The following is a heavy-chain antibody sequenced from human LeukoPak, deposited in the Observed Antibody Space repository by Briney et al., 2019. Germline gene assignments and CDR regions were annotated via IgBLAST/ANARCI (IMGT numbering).Heavy chain of an antibody. Sequence: GGSLRLSCAASGFTLSLNEMNWVRQAPGKGLEWVSYINGPASNIFYADSVKGRFTISRDNSKNTLYLQMNSLRAEDTAVYYCAKWPITMIVGGDAFDIWGQGTMVTVSS. CDR3: AKWPITMIVGGDAFDI. D-gene: IGHD3-22*01. CDR2: INGPASNI. J-gene: IGHJ3*02. V-gene: IGHV3-48*03. CDR1: GFTLSLNE.